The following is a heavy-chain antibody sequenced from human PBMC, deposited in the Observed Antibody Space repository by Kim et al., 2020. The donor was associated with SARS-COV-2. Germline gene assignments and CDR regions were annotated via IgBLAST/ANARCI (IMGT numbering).Heavy chain of an antibody. D-gene: IGHD3-3*01. Sequence: SETLSLTCTVSGGSVSSGSYFWSWIRQPPGKGLEWTGHIYYSGNTHYNPSLKSRVTMSVDTSKHQFSLKLRSVTAADTAVYYCARAPNVFWSGYPYYFDYWGQGTLVTVSS. CDR2: IYYSGNT. CDR1: GGSVSSGSYF. CDR3: ARAPNVFWSGYPYYFDY. J-gene: IGHJ4*02. V-gene: IGHV4-61*01.